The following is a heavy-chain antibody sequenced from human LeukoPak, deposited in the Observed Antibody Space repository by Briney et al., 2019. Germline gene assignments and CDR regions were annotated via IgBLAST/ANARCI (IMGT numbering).Heavy chain of an antibody. CDR2: ITGSRDST. D-gene: IGHD4-11*01. V-gene: IGHV3-23*01. CDR1: GFTFSSYA. Sequence: GGSLRLSCAASGFTFSSYAMHWVRQAPGKGLEWVSGITGSRDSTSYYADSVKGRFTISRDISKNTLYLQMNSLRAEDTAIYYCAKDGTTTRYNWFDPWGQGALVTVSS. CDR3: AKDGTTTRYNWFDP. J-gene: IGHJ5*02.